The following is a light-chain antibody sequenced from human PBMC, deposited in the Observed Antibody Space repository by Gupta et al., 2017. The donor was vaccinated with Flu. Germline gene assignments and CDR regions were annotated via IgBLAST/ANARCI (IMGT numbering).Light chain of an antibody. V-gene: IGKV4-1*01. CDR2: WAS. J-gene: IGKJ2*01. Sequence: SLGERATVNCRSSRSVFYSVNNENYVAWYQQKPGQPPKVLSYWASNRESGVPDRGSGSGSGTDFTLTINNVQAEDVAVYYCQKYYSGTYTFGQGTKLEIK. CDR1: RSVFYSVNNENY. CDR3: QKYYSGTYT.